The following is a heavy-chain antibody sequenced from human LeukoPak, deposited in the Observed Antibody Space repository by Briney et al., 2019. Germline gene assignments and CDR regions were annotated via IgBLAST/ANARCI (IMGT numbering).Heavy chain of an antibody. Sequence: PGGSLRVSCAASGFTVSDNYMNWVRQAPGKGLEWVSVIYTDGTTYYADSVKGRFTISRDTSKNTLYLQMNNLSAEDTAVYWCVSTGGYAYGYNWGQGTLVTVSS. CDR3: VSTGGYAYGYN. CDR1: GFTVSDNY. D-gene: IGHD3-16*01. CDR2: IYTDGTT. V-gene: IGHV3-53*01. J-gene: IGHJ4*02.